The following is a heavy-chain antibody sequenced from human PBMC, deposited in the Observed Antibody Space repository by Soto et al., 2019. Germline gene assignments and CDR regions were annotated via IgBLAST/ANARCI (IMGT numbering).Heavy chain of an antibody. Sequence: QVQLVESGGGVVQPGRSLRLSCAASGFTFSSYGMHWVRQAPGKGLEWVAVIWYDGSNKYYADSVKGRFTISRDNSKNTLYLQMNSLRAEDTAVYYCARGSLTICGVVQYNWFDPWGQGTLVTVSS. D-gene: IGHD3-3*01. CDR3: ARGSLTICGVVQYNWFDP. CDR2: IWYDGSNK. V-gene: IGHV3-33*01. CDR1: GFTFSSYG. J-gene: IGHJ5*02.